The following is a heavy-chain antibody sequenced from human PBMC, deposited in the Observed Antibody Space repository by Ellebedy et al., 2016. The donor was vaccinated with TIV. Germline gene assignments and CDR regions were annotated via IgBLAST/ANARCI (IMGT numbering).Heavy chain of an antibody. CDR1: GFIFSSYH. D-gene: IGHD2-21*01. CDR2: IDRRGNDL. V-gene: IGHV3-21*06. CDR3: AREVPRAFCGSDCRGV. J-gene: IGHJ4*02. Sequence: PGGSLRLSCAASGFIFSSYHMNWVRQAPGKGLEWLSSIDRRGNDLHYADSVRGRFTVSRDNAKNSLFLQLRSLRADDTAVYYCAREVPRAFCGSDCRGVWGQGALVTVSS.